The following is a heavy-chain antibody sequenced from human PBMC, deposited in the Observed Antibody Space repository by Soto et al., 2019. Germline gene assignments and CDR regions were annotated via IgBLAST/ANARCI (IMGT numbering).Heavy chain of an antibody. D-gene: IGHD6-13*01. CDR1: GGTFSSYA. CDR3: AIKNQSAYSSSWYHNWFDP. V-gene: IGHV1-69*13. Sequence: AASVKVSCKASGGTFSSYAISWVRQAPGQGLEWMGGIIPIFGTANYAQKFQGRVTITADESTSTAYMELSSLRSEDTAVYYCAIKNQSAYSSSWYHNWFDPWGQGTLVTVSS. J-gene: IGHJ5*02. CDR2: IIPIFGTA.